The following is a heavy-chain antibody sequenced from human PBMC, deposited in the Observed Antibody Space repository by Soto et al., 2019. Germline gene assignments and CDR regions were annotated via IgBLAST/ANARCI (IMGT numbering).Heavy chain of an antibody. CDR3: ARVNGAGWGISDS. CDR1: GLTFAGYG. J-gene: IGHJ4*02. Sequence: ESGGCVVQPGKSLRLACAASGLTFAGYGMYGVRQAPGKGLEWVAVIWNDGNKKYYADSVKGRFTISRDNSQNTLYLQMDSLRVEDTAVYSCARVNGAGWGISDSWGPGTLVNVSS. D-gene: IGHD6-19*01. V-gene: IGHV3-33*01. CDR2: IWNDGNKK.